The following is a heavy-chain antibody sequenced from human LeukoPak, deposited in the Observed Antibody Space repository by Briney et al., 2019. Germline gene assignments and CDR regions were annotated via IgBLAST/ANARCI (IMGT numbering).Heavy chain of an antibody. CDR1: GFTVGSDY. Sequence: GGSLRLSCAASGFTVGSDYMSWVRQAPGKGLEWVSVIYSGGSTYHADSVKGRFTISRDKAKNSLYLQMNSLRVEDTAVYYCARDYKYAFDNWGQGTLVTVSS. CDR2: IYSGGST. CDR3: ARDYKYAFDN. D-gene: IGHD5-24*01. V-gene: IGHV3-66*01. J-gene: IGHJ4*02.